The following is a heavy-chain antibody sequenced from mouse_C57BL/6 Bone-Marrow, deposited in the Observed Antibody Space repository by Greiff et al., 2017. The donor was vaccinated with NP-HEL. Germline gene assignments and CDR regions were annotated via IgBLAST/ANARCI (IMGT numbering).Heavy chain of an antibody. CDR3: ARSGNSNYVGDY. CDR2: LYPSDSET. Sequence: QVQLQQPGAELVRPGSSVKLSCKASGYTFTSYWMDWVKQRPGQGLEWIGNLYPSDSETHYNQKFKDKATLTVDKSSSTAYMQLSSLTSEDSAVYYCARSGNSNYVGDYWGQGTTLTVSS. D-gene: IGHD2-5*01. CDR1: GYTFTSYW. J-gene: IGHJ2*01. V-gene: IGHV1-61*01.